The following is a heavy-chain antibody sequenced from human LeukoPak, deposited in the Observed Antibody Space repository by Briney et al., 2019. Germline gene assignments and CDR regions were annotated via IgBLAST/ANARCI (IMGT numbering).Heavy chain of an antibody. CDR1: GGTFSSYA. CDR2: IIPILGIA. V-gene: IGHV1-69*04. CDR3: AREGGTTRTAGAFDI. J-gene: IGHJ3*02. D-gene: IGHD1-1*01. Sequence: SVKVSCKASGGTFSSYAISWVRQAPGQGLEWMGRIIPILGIANYAQKFQGRVTITADKSTSTAYMELSSLRSEDTAVYYCAREGGTTRTAGAFDIWGQGTMVTVSS.